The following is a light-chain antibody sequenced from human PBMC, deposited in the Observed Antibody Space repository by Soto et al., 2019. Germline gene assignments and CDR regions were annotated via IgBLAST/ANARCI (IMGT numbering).Light chain of an antibody. CDR3: AQALQTVT. Sequence: DIVLTQSPVSLPVTPGESASISCKASQSLLLSSGNNYLDRYLQEPAQSPQLLIYLGSTRASGVPDRFSGSGSGTDFTLKISTVEAEDVGVYYCAQALQTVTFGGGTKVDIK. J-gene: IGKJ4*01. CDR1: QSLLLSSGNNY. V-gene: IGKV2-28*01. CDR2: LGS.